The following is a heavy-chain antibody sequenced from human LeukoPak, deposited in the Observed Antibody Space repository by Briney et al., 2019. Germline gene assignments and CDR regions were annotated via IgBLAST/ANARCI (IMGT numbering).Heavy chain of an antibody. Sequence: ASVKVSCKASGYTFTGYYMHWVRQAPGQGLEWMGRINPNSGGTNYAQKFQGRVTMTRDTSISTAYMELSSLRSEDTAVYYCARGVYSNNWFDPWGQGTLVTVSS. CDR1: GYTFTGYY. D-gene: IGHD1-26*01. V-gene: IGHV1-2*06. CDR3: ARGVYSNNWFDP. J-gene: IGHJ5*02. CDR2: INPNSGGT.